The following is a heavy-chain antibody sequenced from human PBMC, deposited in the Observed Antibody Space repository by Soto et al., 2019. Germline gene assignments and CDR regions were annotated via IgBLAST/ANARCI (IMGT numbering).Heavy chain of an antibody. CDR3: AKDAAYYYGSGSYYNPFDY. Sequence: GGSLRLSCAASGFTFDGYTMHWVRQAPGKGLEWVSLISWDAGSTYYADSVKGRFTISRDNSKSSLYLQMNSLRTDDTALYYCAKDAAYYYGSGSYYNPFDYWGQGTLVTVSS. J-gene: IGHJ4*02. D-gene: IGHD3-10*01. CDR1: GFTFDGYT. CDR2: ISWDAGST. V-gene: IGHV3-43*01.